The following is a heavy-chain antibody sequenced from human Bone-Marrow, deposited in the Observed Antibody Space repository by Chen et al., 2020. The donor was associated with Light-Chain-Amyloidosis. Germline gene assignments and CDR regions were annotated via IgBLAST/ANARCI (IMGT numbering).Heavy chain of an antibody. CDR2: VFARGGST. Sequence: EEQLLESGGDLVQPGGSLRLSCAASGFTFSSYSMAWVRQAPGKGLEWFSDVFARGGSTFYADSVKGRFTISRDNSKNTLYLQMNSLRADDTALYYCARSSGWWAYNFWGQVTLVTVSS. V-gene: IGHV3-23*01. D-gene: IGHD6-19*01. CDR1: GFTFSSYS. CDR3: ARSSGWWAYNF. J-gene: IGHJ4*02.